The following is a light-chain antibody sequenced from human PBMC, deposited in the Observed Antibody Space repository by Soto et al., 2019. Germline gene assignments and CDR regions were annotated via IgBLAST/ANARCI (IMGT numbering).Light chain of an antibody. CDR1: SGDVGGYNF. CDR3: CSYASSTSYV. J-gene: IGLJ1*01. Sequence: SALTQPASVSGSPGQSITTSCTGTSGDVGGYNFVSWYQQYPGKAPKLMIHDVTARPSGVSIRFSGSKSGTTASLTISGLQPEDEADYYCCSYASSTSYVFGTGTKVTVL. V-gene: IGLV2-14*01. CDR2: DVT.